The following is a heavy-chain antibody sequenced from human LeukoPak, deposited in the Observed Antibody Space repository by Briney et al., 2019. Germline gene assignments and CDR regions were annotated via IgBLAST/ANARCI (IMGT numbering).Heavy chain of an antibody. CDR1: GFTFSSYE. J-gene: IGHJ4*02. V-gene: IGHV3-48*03. CDR2: ISSSGSTI. D-gene: IGHD6-13*01. Sequence: GGSLRLSCAASGFTFSSYEMNWVRQAPGKGLEWVSYISSSGSTIYYADSVKGRFTISRDNAKSSLYLQMNSLRAEDTAVYYCARDGDEAAGTGWGQGTLVTVSS. CDR3: ARDGDEAAGTG.